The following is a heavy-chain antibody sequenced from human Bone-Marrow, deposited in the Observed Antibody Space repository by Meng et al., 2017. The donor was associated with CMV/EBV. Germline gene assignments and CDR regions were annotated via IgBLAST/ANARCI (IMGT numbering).Heavy chain of an antibody. CDR3: ARGGSPRDY. CDR1: GLTFSSYW. CDR2: INSVGSST. J-gene: IGHJ4*02. Sequence: RLSWAASGLTFSSYWMNWVRQAPGKGLVWVSRINSVGSSTNYADSVKGRFTISRDNAKNTLYLQMNSLRAEDTAVYYCARGGSPRDYWGQGTLVTVSS. V-gene: IGHV3-74*01. D-gene: IGHD1-26*01.